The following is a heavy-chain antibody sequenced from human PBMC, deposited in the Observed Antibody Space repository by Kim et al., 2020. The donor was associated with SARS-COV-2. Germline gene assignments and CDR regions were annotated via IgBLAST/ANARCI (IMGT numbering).Heavy chain of an antibody. D-gene: IGHD3-9*01. CDR2: ISYDGSNK. J-gene: IGHJ6*02. CDR1: GFTFSSYA. V-gene: IGHV3-30*04. Sequence: GGSLRLSCAASGFTFSSYAMHWVRQAPGKGLEWVAVISYDGSNKYYADSVKGRFTISRDNSKNTLYLQMNSLRAEDTAVYYCARGLILTAYYYYYGMDVWGQGTTVTVSS. CDR3: ARGLILTAYYYYYGMDV.